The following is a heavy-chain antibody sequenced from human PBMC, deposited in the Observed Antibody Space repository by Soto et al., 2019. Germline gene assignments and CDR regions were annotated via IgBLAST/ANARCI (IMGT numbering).Heavy chain of an antibody. Sequence: SETLSLTCTVSGGSISSGGYYWSWIRQHPGKGLEWIGYIYYSGSTYYNPSLKSRVTISVDTSKNQFSLKLSSVTAADTAVYYCARDRDYDFWSGYSDYYYMDVWGQGTMVTVSS. V-gene: IGHV4-31*03. J-gene: IGHJ6*03. D-gene: IGHD3-3*01. CDR2: IYYSGST. CDR1: GGSISSGGYY. CDR3: ARDRDYDFWSGYSDYYYMDV.